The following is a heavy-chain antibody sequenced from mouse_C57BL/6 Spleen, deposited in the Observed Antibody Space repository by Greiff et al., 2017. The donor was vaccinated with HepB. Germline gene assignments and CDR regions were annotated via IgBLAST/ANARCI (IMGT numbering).Heavy chain of an antibody. D-gene: IGHD2-4*01. CDR3: TREGLRPYYAMDY. V-gene: IGHV5-9-1*02. CDR1: GFTFSSYA. CDR2: ISSGGDYI. J-gene: IGHJ4*01. Sequence: EVKVEESGEGLVKPGGSLKLSCAASGFTFSSYAMSWVRQTPEKRLEWVAYISSGGDYIYYADTVKGRFTISRDNARNTLYLQMSSLKSEDTAMYYCTREGLRPYYAMDYWGQGTSVTVSS.